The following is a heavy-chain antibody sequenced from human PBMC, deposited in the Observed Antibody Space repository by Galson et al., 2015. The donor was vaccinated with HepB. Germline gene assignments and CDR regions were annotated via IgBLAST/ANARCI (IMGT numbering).Heavy chain of an antibody. CDR1: GFTFSSYA. V-gene: IGHV3-30*04. J-gene: IGHJ6*02. Sequence: CAASGFTFSSYAMHWVRQAPGKGLEWVAVISYDGSNKYYADSVKGRFTISRDNSKNTLYLQMNSLRAEDTAVYYCARDSNGMDVWGQGTTVTVSS. CDR2: ISYDGSNK. CDR3: ARDSNGMDV.